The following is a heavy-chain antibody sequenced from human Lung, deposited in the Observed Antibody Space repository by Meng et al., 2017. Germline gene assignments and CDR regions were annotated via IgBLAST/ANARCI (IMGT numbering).Heavy chain of an antibody. CDR3: ARSPNYSGSGSYYKGWFDP. J-gene: IGHJ5*02. V-gene: IGHV1-3*01. CDR2: INAGNGYT. Sequence: QVQLVQSGAAVKKPGASVKISCKASGYIFTSYAIHWVRQAPGQRLGWMGWINAGNGYTKYSQKFQGGVTITRDTSASTAYMELSNLTSEDTAVYYCARSPNYSGSGSYYKGWFDPWGQGTLVTVSS. D-gene: IGHD3-10*01. CDR1: GYIFTSYA.